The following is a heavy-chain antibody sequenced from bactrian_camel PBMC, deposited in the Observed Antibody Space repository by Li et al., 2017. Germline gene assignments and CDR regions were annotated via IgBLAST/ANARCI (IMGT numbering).Heavy chain of an antibody. Sequence: QVQLVESGGGSVEAGGSLRLSCVASEDTYSSNCLGWFRQAPGKEREGVAIIYTGGGSTYYANSVKGRFTISRDSYKNTVYLQMGSLKSEDTALYYCAARPSFRCGSWSSREYNYWGQGTQVTVS. CDR3: AARPSFRCGSWSSREYNY. CDR1: EDTYSSNC. V-gene: IGHV3S54*01. J-gene: IGHJ4*01. CDR2: IYTGGGST. D-gene: IGHD2*01.